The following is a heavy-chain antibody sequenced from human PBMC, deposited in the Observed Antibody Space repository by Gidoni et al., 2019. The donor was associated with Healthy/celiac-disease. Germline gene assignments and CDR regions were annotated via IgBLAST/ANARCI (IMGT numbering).Heavy chain of an antibody. CDR3: ARGRNYGGNSGSYYFDY. D-gene: IGHD4-17*01. CDR1: GGTFSSYA. V-gene: IGHV1-69*01. Sequence: QVQLVQSGAEVKKPGSSVKVSCKASGGTFSSYAISWVRQAPGQGLEWMGGIIPIFGTANYAQKFQGRVTITADESTSTAYMELSSLRSEDTAVYYCARGRNYGGNSGSYYFDYWGQGTLVTVSS. CDR2: IIPIFGTA. J-gene: IGHJ4*02.